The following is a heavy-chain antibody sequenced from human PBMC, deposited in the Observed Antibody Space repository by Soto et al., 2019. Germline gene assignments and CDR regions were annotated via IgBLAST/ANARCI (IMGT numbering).Heavy chain of an antibody. V-gene: IGHV3-23*01. CDR2: ISGSAAST. J-gene: IGHJ4*02. CDR1: GFTFSNYA. CDR3: AKWTGRYCSGGRCYLDDPFDY. D-gene: IGHD2-15*01. Sequence: EVHLLESGGDLVQPGGSLRLSCAASGFTFSNYAMSCVRQAPGKGLDWVSGISGSAASTFYADSVKGRFTISRDNSKNTLYLQMNSLRAEDTAVYYCAKWTGRYCSGGRCYLDDPFDYWGQGTLVTVSS.